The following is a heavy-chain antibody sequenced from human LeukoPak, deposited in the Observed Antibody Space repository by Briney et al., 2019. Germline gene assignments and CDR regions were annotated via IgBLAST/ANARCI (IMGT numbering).Heavy chain of an antibody. CDR1: GFTFSTYN. D-gene: IGHD5-24*01. CDR3: TATPIDY. Sequence: GGSLRLSCAASGFTFSTYNMHWVRQAPGKGLEWVAVILSDGSKQYYADSVKGRFTISRDNSKNTLYLQMNSLRAEDTAVFYCTATPIDYWRQGTLVTVSS. CDR2: ILSDGSKQ. V-gene: IGHV3-30*03. J-gene: IGHJ4*02.